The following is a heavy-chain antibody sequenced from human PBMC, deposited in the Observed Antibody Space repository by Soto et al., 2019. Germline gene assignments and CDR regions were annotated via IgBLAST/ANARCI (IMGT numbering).Heavy chain of an antibody. D-gene: IGHD3-22*01. CDR2: IYYSGST. J-gene: IGHJ5*02. CDR3: AYYDYASNWFDP. V-gene: IGHV4-30-4*08. CDR1: GGSISSGGYY. Sequence: PSETLSLTCTVSGGSISSGGYYWSWIRQHPGKGLEWIGYIYYSGSTYCNPSLKSRVTISVDTSKNQFSLKLSSVTAADTAVYYCAYYDYASNWFDPWGQGTLVTVSS.